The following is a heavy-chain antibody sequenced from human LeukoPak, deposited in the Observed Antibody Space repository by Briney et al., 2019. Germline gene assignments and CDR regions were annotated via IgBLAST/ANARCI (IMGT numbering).Heavy chain of an antibody. V-gene: IGHV4-59*08. J-gene: IGHJ5*02. CDR3: ARGPTMVREPHGFDP. CDR1: GGSISEYY. Sequence: SETLSLTCTVSGGSISEYYWSWIRQPPGKGLEWIGSSYNSGSTNYNPSLKSRVTISVDTSKNQLSLRLSSVTAADTAVYYCARGPTMVREPHGFDPWGQGTLVTVSS. CDR2: SYNSGST. D-gene: IGHD3-10*01.